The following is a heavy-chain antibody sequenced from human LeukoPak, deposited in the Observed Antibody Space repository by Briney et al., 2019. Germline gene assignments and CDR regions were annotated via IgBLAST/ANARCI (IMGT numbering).Heavy chain of an antibody. V-gene: IGHV3-15*01. CDR3: TTEPDSSGYYYWFGFDY. CDR1: GFTFSNAW. J-gene: IGHJ4*02. D-gene: IGHD3-22*01. Sequence: GGSLRLSCAASGFTFSNAWMSWVRQAPGKGLEWVGRIKRKTDGGTTGYAAPVKGRFTISRDDSKNTLYLQMNSLKTEDTAVYYCTTEPDSSGYYYWFGFDYWGQGTLVTVSS. CDR2: IKRKTDGGTT.